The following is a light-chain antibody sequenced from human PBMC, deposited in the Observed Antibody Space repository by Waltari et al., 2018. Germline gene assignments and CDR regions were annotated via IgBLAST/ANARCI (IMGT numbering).Light chain of an antibody. V-gene: IGLV2-14*01. CDR2: DVS. Sequence: QSALTQPAYVSGSPGQSITISCTGTSSDVGGYKYVSWYQQHPGKAPKLMIYDVSNRPSGVSNRFSGSKSGNTASLTISGLQAEDEADYYCSSYTSSSVVFGGGTKLTVL. CDR1: SSDVGGYKY. CDR3: SSYTSSSVV. J-gene: IGLJ2*01.